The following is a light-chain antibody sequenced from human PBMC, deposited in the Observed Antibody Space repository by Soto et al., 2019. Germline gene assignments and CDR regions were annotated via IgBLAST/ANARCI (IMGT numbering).Light chain of an antibody. J-gene: IGKJ1*01. V-gene: IGKV1-5*03. CDR1: QSISTW. CDR3: QQYNNWPPVT. CDR2: KAS. Sequence: DIQMSQSPSTLPASVGDRVTITCRANQSISTWLAWYQQKPGKAPKLLIYKASTLKSGVPSRFSGSGSGTEFTLTISSLQSEDFAVYYCQQYNNWPPVTFGQGTKVDIK.